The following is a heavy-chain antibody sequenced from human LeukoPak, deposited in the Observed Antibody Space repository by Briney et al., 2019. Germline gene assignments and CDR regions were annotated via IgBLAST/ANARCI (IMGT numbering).Heavy chain of an antibody. J-gene: IGHJ6*02. D-gene: IGHD1-14*01. V-gene: IGHV1-2*06. CDR3: ARADAYNYHGMDV. CDR2: INLNSGGT. Sequence: ASVKVSCKASAYSFTGYYLHWVRQAPGQGPECMGRINLNSGGTNYAQKFQGRVTMTRDTSIRTAYMQLSRLRSDDTAVYYCARADAYNYHGMDVWGQGTTVIVSS. CDR1: AYSFTGYY.